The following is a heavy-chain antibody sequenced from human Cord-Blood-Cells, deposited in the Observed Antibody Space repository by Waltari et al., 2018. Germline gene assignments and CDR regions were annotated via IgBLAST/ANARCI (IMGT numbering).Heavy chain of an antibody. Sequence: EVQLVESGGGLIQPGGSLRLSCAASGFTVSSNYMSWVRQAPGKGLGWVSVNYSGGNTYYTASVKGRFTISRDNSKNTLYLQMNSLRAEDTAVYYCARGYSGYDYAFDIWGQGTMVTVSS. CDR1: GFTVSSNY. J-gene: IGHJ3*02. CDR2: NYSGGNT. D-gene: IGHD5-12*01. V-gene: IGHV3-53*01. CDR3: ARGYSGYDYAFDI.